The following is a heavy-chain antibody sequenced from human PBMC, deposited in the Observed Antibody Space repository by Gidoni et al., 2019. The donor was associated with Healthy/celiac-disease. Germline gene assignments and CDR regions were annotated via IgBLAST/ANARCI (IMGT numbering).Heavy chain of an antibody. D-gene: IGHD1-26*01. V-gene: IGHV3-11*06. Sequence: QVQLVESGGGLVKPGGSLRLSCAASGFTFSDYYMSWIRQAPGKGLEWVSYISSSSSYTNYADSVKGRFTISRDNAKNSLYLQMNSLRAEDTAVYYCARVGYSYYYWYFDLWGRGTLVTVSS. J-gene: IGHJ2*01. CDR2: ISSSSSYT. CDR3: ARVGYSYYYWYFDL. CDR1: GFTFSDYY.